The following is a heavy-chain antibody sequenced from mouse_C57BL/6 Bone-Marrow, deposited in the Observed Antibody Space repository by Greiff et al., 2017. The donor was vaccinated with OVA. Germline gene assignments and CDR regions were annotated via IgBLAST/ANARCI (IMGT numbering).Heavy chain of an antibody. CDR2: IYPGDGDT. CDR3: ARCRRRDYFDY. D-gene: IGHD2-12*01. V-gene: IGHV1-82*01. Sequence: VQLVESGPELVKPGASVKISCKASGYAFSSSWMNWVKQRPGKGLEWIGRIYPGDGDTNYNGKFKGKATLTADKSSSTAYMQLSSLTSEDSAVYFCARCRRRDYFDYWGQGTTLTVSS. J-gene: IGHJ2*01. CDR1: GYAFSSSW.